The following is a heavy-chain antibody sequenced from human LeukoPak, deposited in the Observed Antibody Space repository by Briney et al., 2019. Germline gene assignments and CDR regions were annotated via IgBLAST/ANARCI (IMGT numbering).Heavy chain of an antibody. CDR1: GYTFTSYA. CDR3: ARETFKYDFWSGSPGGYYYYMDV. CDR2: INTNTGNP. Sequence: GASVKVSCKASGYTFTSYAMNWVRQAPGQGLEWMGWINTNTGNPTYAQGLTGRFVFSLDTSVSTAYLQISSLKAEDTAVYYCARETFKYDFWSGSPGGYYYYMDVWGKGTTVTVSS. J-gene: IGHJ6*03. D-gene: IGHD3-3*01. V-gene: IGHV7-4-1*02.